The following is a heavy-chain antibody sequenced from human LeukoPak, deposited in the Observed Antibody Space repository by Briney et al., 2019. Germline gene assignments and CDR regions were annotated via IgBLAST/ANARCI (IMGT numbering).Heavy chain of an antibody. Sequence: PGGSLRLSCAASGFTFSNYAMSWVRQAPGKGLEWVSAISGSGGYTYYADSVKGRFTISRDNSKNTLYLQMNSLKAEDTAVYFCAKDFDADTAIISYFDCWGQGTLVTVSS. J-gene: IGHJ4*02. D-gene: IGHD5-18*01. CDR2: ISGSGGYT. CDR3: AKDFDADTAIISYFDC. V-gene: IGHV3-23*01. CDR1: GFTFSNYA.